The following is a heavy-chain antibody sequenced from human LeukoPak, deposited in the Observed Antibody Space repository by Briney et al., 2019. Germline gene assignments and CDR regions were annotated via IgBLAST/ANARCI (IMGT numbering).Heavy chain of an antibody. V-gene: IGHV3-11*04. J-gene: IGHJ4*02. Sequence: GGSLRLSCEASGFSRSSYFMSWIRQAPGKGLEWVSYITNTGRSTNYADAVKGRFTISRDNAKQSVYLEMTDLRAEDTAVYYCAREASGNYHVFDSWGQGTLVTVSS. D-gene: IGHD6-19*01. CDR1: GFSRSSYF. CDR2: ITNTGRST. CDR3: AREASGNYHVFDS.